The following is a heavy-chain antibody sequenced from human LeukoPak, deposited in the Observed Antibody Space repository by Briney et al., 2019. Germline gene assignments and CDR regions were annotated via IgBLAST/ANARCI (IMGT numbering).Heavy chain of an antibody. V-gene: IGHV3-23*01. Sequence: GGSLRLSCAASGFPFSSYTMTWVRQAPGKGLEWVSAISGSGGSTYYADSVRGRFTISRDNSKNTLYLQMNSLRAEDTAVYYCAKASAGSGRALYYYGMDVWGKGTTVTASS. CDR3: AKASAGSGRALYYYGMDV. CDR1: GFPFSSYT. J-gene: IGHJ6*04. D-gene: IGHD3-10*01. CDR2: ISGSGGST.